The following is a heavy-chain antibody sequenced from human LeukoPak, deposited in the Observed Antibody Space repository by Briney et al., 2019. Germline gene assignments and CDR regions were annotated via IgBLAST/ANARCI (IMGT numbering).Heavy chain of an antibody. CDR1: GGSISSGSYY. D-gene: IGHD3-22*01. Sequence: SETLSLTCTVSGGSISSGSYYWSWIRQPAGKGLEWIVRIYTSGSTNYNPSLKSRVTISVNTSKNNFSLKLSSVTAADTAAHYYARVTSSGYYYYYMDVWGKGTTVTVSS. CDR3: ARVTSSGYYYYYMDV. CDR2: IYTSGST. J-gene: IGHJ6*03. V-gene: IGHV4-61*02.